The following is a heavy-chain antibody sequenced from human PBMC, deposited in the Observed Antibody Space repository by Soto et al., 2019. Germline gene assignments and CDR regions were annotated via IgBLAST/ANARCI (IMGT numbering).Heavy chain of an antibody. V-gene: IGHV3-33*01. CDR2: IWYDGSNK. D-gene: IGHD2-2*02. CDR3: ARELVYTFSYYYGMDV. Sequence: GGSLRLSCAASGFTFSSYGMHWVRQAPGKGLEWVAVIWYDGSNKYYADSVKGRFTISRDNSKNTLYLQMNSLRAEDTAVYYCARELVYTFSYYYGMDVWGQGTTVTVSS. J-gene: IGHJ6*02. CDR1: GFTFSSYG.